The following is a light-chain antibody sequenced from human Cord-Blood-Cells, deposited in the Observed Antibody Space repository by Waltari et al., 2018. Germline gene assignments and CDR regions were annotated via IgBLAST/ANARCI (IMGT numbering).Light chain of an antibody. CDR1: QSVCGN. Sequence: DIVMTQSPATLSVSPGGRANLSSRASQSVCGNLAWYQQKPCPAPRLLIYGASTRATGIPARFSGSGSGREFTLTISSLQSVDFAFYCCQQYNNSPLTVDGGTRVEI. V-gene: IGKV3-15*01. CDR2: GAS. CDR3: QQYNNSPLT. J-gene: IGKJ4*01.